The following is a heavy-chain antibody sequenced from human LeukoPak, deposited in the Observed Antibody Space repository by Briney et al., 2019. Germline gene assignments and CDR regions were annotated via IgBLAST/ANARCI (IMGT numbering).Heavy chain of an antibody. CDR1: GDSISSYY. D-gene: IGHD6-6*01. CDR2: IYTSGGT. CDR3: ARLTRLSTSPDRYYLDY. V-gene: IGHV4-4*09. Sequence: SETLSLTSTVSGDSISSYYWSWIRQPPGKGLKWIGYIYTSGGTNYIPSLKGRVTISIDTSKNQFSLKLSSVTAADSAVYYCARLTRLSTSPDRYYLDYWGQGTLVTVSS. J-gene: IGHJ4*02.